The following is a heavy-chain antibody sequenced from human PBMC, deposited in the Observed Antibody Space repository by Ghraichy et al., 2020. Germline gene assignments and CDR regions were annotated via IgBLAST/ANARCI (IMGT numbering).Heavy chain of an antibody. CDR1: GFTFSSYS. CDR3: ARASPRTGTGGMDV. J-gene: IGHJ6*02. D-gene: IGHD1-1*01. CDR2: ISSSSSYI. Sequence: GGSLRLSCAASGFTFSSYSMNWVRQAPGKGLEWVSSISSSSSYIYYADSVKGRFTISRDNAKNSLYLQMNSLRAEDTAVYYCARASPRTGTGGMDVWGQGTTVTVSS. V-gene: IGHV3-21*01.